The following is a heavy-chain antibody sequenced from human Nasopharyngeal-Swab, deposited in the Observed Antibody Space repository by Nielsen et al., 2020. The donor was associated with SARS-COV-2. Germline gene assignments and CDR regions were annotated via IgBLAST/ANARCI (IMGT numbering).Heavy chain of an antibody. D-gene: IGHD6-19*01. J-gene: IGHJ4*02. CDR1: GFTFSSYA. Sequence: GESLKISWAASGFTFSSYAMQWVRQAPGKGLEWVAVISYDGSNKYYADSVKGRFTISRDNSKNTLYLQMNSLRAEDTAVYYCARGHLAVACFDYWGQGTLVTVSS. V-gene: IGHV3-30-3*01. CDR3: ARGHLAVACFDY. CDR2: ISYDGSNK.